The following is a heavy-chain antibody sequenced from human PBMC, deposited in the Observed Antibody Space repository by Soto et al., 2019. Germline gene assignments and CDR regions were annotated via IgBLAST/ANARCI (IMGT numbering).Heavy chain of an antibody. CDR1: GFTFTRYS. V-gene: IGHV3-21*04. D-gene: IGHD1-26*01. Sequence: GSLRLSCAASGFTFTRYSMNWVRQAPGKGLEWVSSISSTTKYIYYADSMKGRFTVSRDNAKNSVYLELNNLSAEDTAVYHCAKNQGVELVPLATVDWFDPWGQGSVVTVSS. CDR2: ISSTTKYI. J-gene: IGHJ5*02. CDR3: AKNQGVELVPLATVDWFDP.